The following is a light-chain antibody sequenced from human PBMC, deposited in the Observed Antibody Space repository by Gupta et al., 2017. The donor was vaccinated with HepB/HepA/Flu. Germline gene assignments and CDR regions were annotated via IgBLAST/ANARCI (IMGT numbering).Light chain of an antibody. CDR3: QEYNNRPFT. Sequence: EIVMTQSPVTLSVSPGERATLPCRASQNINTNVAWYQQKAGQAPRLLIFGSSTRATGIPARFSGSGSGTEFTLNISSLQSEDFAVYYCQEYNNRPFTFGPGTKVDIK. CDR2: GSS. V-gene: IGKV3D-15*01. J-gene: IGKJ3*01. CDR1: QNINTN.